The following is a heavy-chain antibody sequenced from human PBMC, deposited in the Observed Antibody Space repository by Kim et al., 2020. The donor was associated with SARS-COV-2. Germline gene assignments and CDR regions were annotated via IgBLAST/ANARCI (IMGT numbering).Heavy chain of an antibody. J-gene: IGHJ3*02. Sequence: ASVKVSCKASGYTFTSYAMHWVRQAPGQRLEWMGWINAGNGNTKYSQKFQGRVTITRDTSASTAYMELSSLRSEDTAVYYCARNYYDSSGYYYSYADAFDIWGQGTMVTVSS. CDR1: GYTFTSYA. D-gene: IGHD3-22*01. CDR3: ARNYYDSSGYYYSYADAFDI. V-gene: IGHV1-3*01. CDR2: INAGNGNT.